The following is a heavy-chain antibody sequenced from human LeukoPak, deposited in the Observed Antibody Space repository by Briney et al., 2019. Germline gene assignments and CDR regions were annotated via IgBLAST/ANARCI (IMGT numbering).Heavy chain of an antibody. J-gene: IGHJ4*02. CDR3: AKFGRAFGGVIVIVGFDY. CDR2: ISGSGGST. CDR1: GFTFSSYA. V-gene: IGHV3-23*01. D-gene: IGHD3-16*02. Sequence: PGGSLRLSCAASGFTFSSYAMSWVRQAPGKGLEWVSAISGSGGSTYYADSVKGRFTISRDNSKNTLYLQMNSLRAEDTAVYYCAKFGRAFGGVIVIVGFDYWDQGTLVNVSS.